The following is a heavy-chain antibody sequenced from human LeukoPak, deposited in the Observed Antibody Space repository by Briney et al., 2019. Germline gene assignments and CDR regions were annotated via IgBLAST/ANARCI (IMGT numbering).Heavy chain of an antibody. Sequence: GGSLRLPCAASGFTFSSYWMSWVRQAPGKGLEWVANIKQDGSEKYYVDSVKGRFTISRDNAKNSLYLQMNSLRAEDTAVYYCARDQGLWFGELPLFDYWGQGTLVTVSS. CDR3: ARDQGLWFGELPLFDY. V-gene: IGHV3-7*01. J-gene: IGHJ4*02. D-gene: IGHD3-10*01. CDR2: IKQDGSEK. CDR1: GFTFSSYW.